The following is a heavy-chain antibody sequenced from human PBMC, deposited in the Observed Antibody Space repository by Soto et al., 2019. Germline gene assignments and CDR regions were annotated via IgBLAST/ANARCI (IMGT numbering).Heavy chain of an antibody. V-gene: IGHV3-23*01. CDR1: GFTFSSYA. CDR2: IGIGSSTK. Sequence: GGSLRLSCAASGFTFSSYAMSWVRQAPGKGLEWVSYIGIGSSTKYYADSVKGRFTISRDNSKNTLYLQMNSLRAEDTAVYYCAKNPGYYYDSTGYHFDYWGQGTLVTVSS. D-gene: IGHD3-22*01. J-gene: IGHJ4*02. CDR3: AKNPGYYYDSTGYHFDY.